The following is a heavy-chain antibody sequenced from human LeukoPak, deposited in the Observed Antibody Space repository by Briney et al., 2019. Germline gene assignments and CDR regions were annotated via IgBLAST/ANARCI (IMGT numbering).Heavy chain of an antibody. CDR3: ASGAQSIATAVTRGDYFDY. D-gene: IGHD6-13*01. V-gene: IGHV1-2*02. CDR2: INPNSGDT. J-gene: IGHJ4*02. Sequence: ASVKVSCKASGYTFTGYYMHWVRQAPGQGLEWMGWINPNSGDTNYAQKFQGRVAMTRDTSISTAYMELNRLRSDDTAVYYCASGAQSIATAVTRGDYFDYWGQGTLVTVSS. CDR1: GYTFTGYY.